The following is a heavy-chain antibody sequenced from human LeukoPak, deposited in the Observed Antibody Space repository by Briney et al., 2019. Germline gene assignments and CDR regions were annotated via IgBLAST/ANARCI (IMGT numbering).Heavy chain of an antibody. V-gene: IGHV3-48*01. CDR2: ISSSSSTI. D-gene: IGHD2-8*01. CDR1: GFTFSSYS. J-gene: IGHJ3*02. Sequence: GGSLRLSCAASGFTFSSYSMNWVRQAPGKGLEWVSYISSSSSTIYYADSVRGRFTISRDNSKDTLYLQATGLRSEDTAVYYCARDHYWPEYCTDGVCRDTFDIWGQGTMVIVSS. CDR3: ARDHYWPEYCTDGVCRDTFDI.